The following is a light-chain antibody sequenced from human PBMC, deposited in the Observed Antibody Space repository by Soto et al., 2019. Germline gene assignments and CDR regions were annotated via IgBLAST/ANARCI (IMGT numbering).Light chain of an antibody. Sequence: DIVLTQTPLSSPVALGQRASISCRSSQSLLPRDGNPYLSWLHHRPGQPPRLLIYKVSNRFSGVPDRFSGSGTGTDFTLRINRVESEDVGVYYCMQATQFPLTFGGGTKVDIK. CDR2: KVS. CDR3: MQATQFPLT. CDR1: QSLLPRDGNPY. V-gene: IGKV2-24*01. J-gene: IGKJ4*01.